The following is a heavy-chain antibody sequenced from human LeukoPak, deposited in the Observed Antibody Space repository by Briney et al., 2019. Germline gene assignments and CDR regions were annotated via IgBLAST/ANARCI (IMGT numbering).Heavy chain of an antibody. Sequence: QAGGSLRLSCAASGFTFSSYAMHWVRQAPGKGLEYVSAISSNGGSTYYANSVKGRFTISRDNSKNTLYLQMGSLRAEDMAVYYCARGSYYGSGILVSRAIDYWGQGTLVTVSS. CDR2: ISSNGGST. CDR3: ARGSYYGSGILVSRAIDY. V-gene: IGHV3-64*01. CDR1: GFTFSSYA. J-gene: IGHJ4*02. D-gene: IGHD3-10*01.